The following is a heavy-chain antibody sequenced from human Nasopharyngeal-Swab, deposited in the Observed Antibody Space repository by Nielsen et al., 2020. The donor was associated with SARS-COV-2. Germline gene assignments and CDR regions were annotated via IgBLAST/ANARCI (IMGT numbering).Heavy chain of an antibody. CDR2: IYYSGST. J-gene: IGHJ6*02. Sequence: SETLSLTCTVSGGSISSYYWSWIRQPPGKGLEWIGYIYYSGSTNYNPSLKSRVTISVDTSKNQFSLKLSSVTAADTAVYYCARDDIVVVPAAPFSYYYHGMDVWGQGTTVTVSS. CDR3: ARDDIVVVPAAPFSYYYHGMDV. V-gene: IGHV4-59*01. CDR1: GGSISSYY. D-gene: IGHD2-2*01.